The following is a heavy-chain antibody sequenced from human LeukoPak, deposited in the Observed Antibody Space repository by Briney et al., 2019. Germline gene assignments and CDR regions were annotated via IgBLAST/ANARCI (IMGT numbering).Heavy chain of an antibody. CDR1: GIAFSDSA. J-gene: IGHJ5*02. Sequence: GGSLRLSCAASGIAFSDSAMYWVRQAPGKGLECVSVITDSFNTYYGDSVKGRFTVSRDNSRKTLYLQMNSLRVDDTALYYCVKGACSSGCSGNTWGLGTRVMVS. V-gene: IGHV3-23*01. D-gene: IGHD6-19*01. CDR3: VKGACSSGCSGNT. CDR2: ITDSFNT.